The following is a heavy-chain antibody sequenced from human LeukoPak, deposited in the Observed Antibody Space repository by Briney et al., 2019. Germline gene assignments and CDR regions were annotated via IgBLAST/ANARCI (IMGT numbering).Heavy chain of an antibody. CDR3: ARESGGTGH. CDR2: INHSGSL. Sequence: SEILSLTCAVSGGSFSGHYWSWIRQPPGKGLEWIGEINHSGSLNYNASLKSRVSISADTSKNQFSLKLTSVTASDTAVYYCARESGGTGHWGQGTLVTVSS. V-gene: IGHV4-34*01. J-gene: IGHJ4*02. D-gene: IGHD3/OR15-3a*01. CDR1: GGSFSGHY.